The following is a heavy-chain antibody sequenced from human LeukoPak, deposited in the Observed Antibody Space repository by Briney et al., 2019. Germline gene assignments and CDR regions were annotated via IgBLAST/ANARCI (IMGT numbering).Heavy chain of an antibody. V-gene: IGHV4-34*01. CDR3: ARGWYWGVPFDY. CDR1: GGSFSGYY. D-gene: IGHD7-27*01. CDR2: INHSGST. Sequence: PSETLSLTCAVYGGSFSGYYWSWIRQPPGKGLEWIGEINHSGSTNYNPSLKSRVTISVDTSKNQFSLKLSSVTAADTAVYYCARGWYWGVPFDYWGQGTLVTVSS. J-gene: IGHJ4*02.